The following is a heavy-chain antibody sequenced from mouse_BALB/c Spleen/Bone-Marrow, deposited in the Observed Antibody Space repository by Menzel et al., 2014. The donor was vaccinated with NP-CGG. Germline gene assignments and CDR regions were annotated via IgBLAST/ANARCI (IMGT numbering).Heavy chain of an antibody. CDR1: GYTFTDYA. CDR3: ARGSYYDPAWFAY. CDR2: ISTYSGNT. Sequence: VKLMESGPELVRPGVSVKISCKGSGYTFTDYAMHWVKQSHAKSLEWIGVISTYSGNTNYNQKFKGKATMTVDKSSRTAYMELARLTSEDSAIYYCARGSYYDPAWFAYWGQGTLVTVSA. D-gene: IGHD2-4*01. V-gene: IGHV1-67*01. J-gene: IGHJ3*01.